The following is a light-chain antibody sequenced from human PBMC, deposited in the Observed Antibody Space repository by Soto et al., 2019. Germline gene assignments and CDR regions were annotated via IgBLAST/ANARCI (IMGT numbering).Light chain of an antibody. CDR3: QQYNNWPPYT. J-gene: IGKJ2*01. Sequence: EIVMTQSPATLSASPGERGTLSCRASQSVSSNLAWYQQKPGQAPRLLIYGASTRATGIPARFSGSGSGTEFTLTISSMQSEDVAVYYCQQYNNWPPYTFGQGTKVEIK. V-gene: IGKV3-15*01. CDR2: GAS. CDR1: QSVSSN.